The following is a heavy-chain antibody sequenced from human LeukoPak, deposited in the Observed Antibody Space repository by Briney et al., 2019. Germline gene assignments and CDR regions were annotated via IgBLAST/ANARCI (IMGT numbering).Heavy chain of an antibody. V-gene: IGHV1-2*02. CDR2: INPNSGGT. CDR3: ARSQQLAGWFDP. D-gene: IGHD6-6*01. CDR1: GSTCTGYY. J-gene: IGHJ5*02. Sequence: ASVKVSCKASGSTCTGYYMHWVRQAPGQGLEWMGWINPNSGGTNYAQKFQGRVTMTRDTSISTAYMELSRLRSDGTAVYYCARSQQLAGWFDPWGQGTLVTVSS.